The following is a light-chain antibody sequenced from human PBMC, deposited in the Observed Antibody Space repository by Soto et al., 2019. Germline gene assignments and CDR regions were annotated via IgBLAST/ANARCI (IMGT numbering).Light chain of an antibody. CDR1: QSLLNSNGYHY. CDR3: MQALQTPLT. J-gene: IGKJ4*01. V-gene: IGKV2-28*01. CDR2: LAS. Sequence: EIVLTQSPLSLPVTPGEPASISCRSSQSLLNSNGYHYLDWFLQKPGQSPQLLIYLASHRASGVPDRFSGSVSGTDFTLKISRVEAEDVGVYYCMQALQTPLTFGGGTKVEIK.